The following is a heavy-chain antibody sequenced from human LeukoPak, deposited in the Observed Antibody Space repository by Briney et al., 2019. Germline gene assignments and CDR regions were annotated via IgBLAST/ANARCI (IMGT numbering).Heavy chain of an antibody. CDR3: AISDYSDAFDI. D-gene: IGHD4-11*01. V-gene: IGHV4-30-2*03. CDR2: IYHSGST. CDR1: GGSISSGGYS. Sequence: PSETLSLTCAVSGGSISSGGYSWSWIRQPPGKGLEWIGYIYHSGSTYYNPSLKSRVTISVDTSKNQFSLKLSSVTAADTAVYYCAISDYSDAFDIWGQGTMVTVSS. J-gene: IGHJ3*02.